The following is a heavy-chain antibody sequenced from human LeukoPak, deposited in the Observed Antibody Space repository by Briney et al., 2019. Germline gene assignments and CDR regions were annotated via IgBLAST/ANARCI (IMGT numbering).Heavy chain of an antibody. CDR1: GFTFSSYA. V-gene: IGHV3-23*01. J-gene: IGHJ6*03. CDR2: FSGSGGST. D-gene: IGHD6-13*01. Sequence: GGSLRLSCAASGFTFSSYAMSWVRQAPGKGLECISGFSGSGGSTYYADSVKGRFTISRDNAKNSLYLQMNSLRAEDTAVYYCAARYSSSWYVPYYYMDVWGKGTTVTVSS. CDR3: AARYSSSWYVPYYYMDV.